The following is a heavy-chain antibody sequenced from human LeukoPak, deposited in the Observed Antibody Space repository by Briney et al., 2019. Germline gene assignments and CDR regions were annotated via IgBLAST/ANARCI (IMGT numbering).Heavy chain of an antibody. V-gene: IGHV4-59*01. Sequence: SETLSLTCTVSGGSISSYYWSWIRQPPGKGLEWIGYIYYSGSTNYNPSLKSRVTISVDTSKNQFSLKLSSVTAADTAVYYCARVRPGIAAYYYYYMDVWGKGTTVTVSS. CDR2: IYYSGST. CDR1: GGSISSYY. D-gene: IGHD6-25*01. J-gene: IGHJ6*03. CDR3: ARVRPGIAAYYYYYMDV.